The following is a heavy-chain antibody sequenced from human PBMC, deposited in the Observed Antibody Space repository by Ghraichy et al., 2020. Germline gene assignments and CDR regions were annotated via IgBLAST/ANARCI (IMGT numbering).Heavy chain of an antibody. Sequence: GESLNISCAASGFTFSNYSMNWVRQAPGKGLEWVSYISSSSSTIYYADSVKGRFTISRDSAKNSLYLQMNSLRDEDTAVYYCARDSIPLRFLEWLSVGSNGMDVWGQGTTVTVSS. V-gene: IGHV3-48*02. J-gene: IGHJ6*02. CDR3: ARDSIPLRFLEWLSVGSNGMDV. CDR1: GFTFSNYS. D-gene: IGHD3-3*01. CDR2: ISSSSSTI.